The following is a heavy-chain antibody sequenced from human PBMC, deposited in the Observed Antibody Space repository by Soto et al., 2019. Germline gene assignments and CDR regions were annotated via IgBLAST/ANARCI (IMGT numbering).Heavy chain of an antibody. CDR1: GFTFSSNY. J-gene: IGHJ4*02. D-gene: IGHD4-17*01. CDR3: ARDRISYGDHTGYFDY. Sequence: XGSLSLSCAASGFTFSSNYMSGVRQAPGKGLEWVSVIYSGGSTYYADSVKGRFTISRDNSKNTLYLQMNSLRAEDTAVYYCARDRISYGDHTGYFDYWGQGTLVTVSS. V-gene: IGHV3-53*01. CDR2: IYSGGST.